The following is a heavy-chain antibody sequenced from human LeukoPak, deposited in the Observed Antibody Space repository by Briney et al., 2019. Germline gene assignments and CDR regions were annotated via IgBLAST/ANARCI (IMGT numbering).Heavy chain of an antibody. CDR1: GFTFNSYW. D-gene: IGHD7-27*01. CDR2: INTDGNST. Sequence: GGSLRLSCAASGFTFNSYWMYWVRQAPGKGLVWVSRINTDGNSTRYADPVKGRFTTSRDNAKNTLYLQMNSLSAEDTAVYYCARDHWGYYDLWGRGTLVTVSS. J-gene: IGHJ2*01. CDR3: ARDHWGYYDL. V-gene: IGHV3-74*01.